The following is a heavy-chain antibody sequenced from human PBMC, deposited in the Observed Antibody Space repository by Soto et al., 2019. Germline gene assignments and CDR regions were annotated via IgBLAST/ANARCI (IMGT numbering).Heavy chain of an antibody. V-gene: IGHV1-18*01. CDR1: GYTFTSYG. Sequence: QVQLVQSGAEVKKPGASVKVSCKASGYTFTSYGISWVRQAPGQGLEWMVWISAYNGNTNYAQKLQGRVTMTTDTSTSTAYMELRSLRSDDTAVYYCSRELGYCSGGSCRPHKGFGGYWGQGTLVTVSS. CDR2: ISAYNGNT. D-gene: IGHD2-15*01. J-gene: IGHJ4*02. CDR3: SRELGYCSGGSCRPHKGFGGY.